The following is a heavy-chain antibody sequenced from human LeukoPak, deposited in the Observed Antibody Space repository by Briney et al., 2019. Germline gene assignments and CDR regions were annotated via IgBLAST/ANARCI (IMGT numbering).Heavy chain of an antibody. CDR2: IYYSGST. CDR1: GGSMSSYY. J-gene: IGHJ4*02. CDR3: ARRDSSGWYAFDY. D-gene: IGHD6-19*01. Sequence: SETLSLTCTVSGGSMSSYYWSWIRQPPGKGLEWIGYIYYSGSTNYNPSLKSRVTISVDTSKNQFSLKLSSVTAADTAVYYCARRDSSGWYAFDYWGQGTLVTVSS. V-gene: IGHV4-59*01.